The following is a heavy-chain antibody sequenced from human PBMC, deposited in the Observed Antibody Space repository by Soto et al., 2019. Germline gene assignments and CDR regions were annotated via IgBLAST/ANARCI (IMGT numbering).Heavy chain of an antibody. D-gene: IGHD2-8*02. J-gene: IGHJ4*02. V-gene: IGHV3-30-3*01. CDR3: SWWLSPY. CDR2: ISYDGSNK. Sequence: GGSLRLSCAASGFTFSSYAMHWVRQAPGKGLEWVAVISYDGSNKYYADSVKGRFTISGDNSKNTLYLQMNSLRAEDTAVYYCSWWLSPYWGQGTLVTVSS. CDR1: GFTFSSYA.